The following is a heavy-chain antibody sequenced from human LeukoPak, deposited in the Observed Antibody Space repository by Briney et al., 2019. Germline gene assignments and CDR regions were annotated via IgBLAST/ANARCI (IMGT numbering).Heavy chain of an antibody. J-gene: IGHJ6*02. CDR2: ISGSGGST. V-gene: IGHV3-23*01. CDR3: AKVRRGIVVVPAAYYYYYGMDV. D-gene: IGHD2-2*01. CDR1: GFTFSSYA. Sequence: GGSLRLSCAASGFTFSSYAMSWVRQAPGKGLEWVSAISGSGGSTYYAGSVKGRFTISRDNSKNTLYLQMNSLRAEDTAVYYCAKVRRGIVVVPAAYYYYYGMDVWGQGTTVTVSS.